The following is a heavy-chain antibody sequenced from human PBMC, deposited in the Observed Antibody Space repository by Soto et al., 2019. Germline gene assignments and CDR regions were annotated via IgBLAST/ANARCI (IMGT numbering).Heavy chain of an antibody. CDR1: GFTFSSYW. CDR2: IKQDGSEK. J-gene: IGHJ6*02. V-gene: IGHV3-7*05. CDR3: ARLPFYYDSSGPHPYGMDV. D-gene: IGHD3-22*01. Sequence: PGGSLRLSCAASGFTFSSYWMSWVRQAPGKGLEWVANIKQDGSEKYYVDSVKGRFTISRDNAKNSLYLQMNSLRAEDTAVYYRARLPFYYDSSGPHPYGMDVWGQGTTVTVSS.